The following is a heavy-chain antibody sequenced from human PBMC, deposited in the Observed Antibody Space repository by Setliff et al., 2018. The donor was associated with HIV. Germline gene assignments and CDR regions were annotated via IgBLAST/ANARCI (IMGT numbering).Heavy chain of an antibody. CDR3: MRGRSITIFGVAYFDF. J-gene: IGHJ4*02. V-gene: IGHV4-38-2*02. CDR1: RGSISTAYY. CDR2: VYHSGTT. D-gene: IGHD3-3*01. Sequence: SETLSLTCTVSRGSISTAYYWGWIRQPPGKGLEWIGSVYHSGTTYYNPSLKSRVTISVDMSNNQFSLKVTSVTAADTAVYYCMRGRSITIFGVAYFDFWGQGTQVTVSS.